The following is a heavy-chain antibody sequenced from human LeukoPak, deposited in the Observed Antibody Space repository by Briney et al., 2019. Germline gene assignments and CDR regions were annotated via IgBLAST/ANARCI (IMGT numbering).Heavy chain of an antibody. V-gene: IGHV3-21*01. Sequence: GGSLRLSCAASGFTFSSYSMNWVRQAPGKGLEWVSSISSSSSYIYYADSVKGRFTISRDNAKNSLYLQMNSLRAEDTTVYYCARVGWELLREAPRWGQGTLVTVSS. J-gene: IGHJ4*02. D-gene: IGHD1-26*01. CDR1: GFTFSSYS. CDR2: ISSSSSYI. CDR3: ARVGWELLREAPR.